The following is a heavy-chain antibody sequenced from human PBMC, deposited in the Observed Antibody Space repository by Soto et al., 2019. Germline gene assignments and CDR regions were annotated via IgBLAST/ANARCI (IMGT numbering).Heavy chain of an antibody. CDR2: IDSSGSFI. CDR1: GFTFSSDA. CDR3: ARDPLWFGEIGYFDY. D-gene: IGHD3-10*01. Sequence: GGSLRLSCAASGFTFSSDAINWVRQAPGKGLEWISSIDSSGSFIYYADSVKGRFTIPRDNAKNSVFLHMSSLRADDTAVYYCARDPLWFGEIGYFDYWGQGA. V-gene: IGHV3-21*06. J-gene: IGHJ4*02.